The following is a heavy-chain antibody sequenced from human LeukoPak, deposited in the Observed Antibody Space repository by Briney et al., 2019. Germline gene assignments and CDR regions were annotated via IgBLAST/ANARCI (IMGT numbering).Heavy chain of an antibody. Sequence: GGSLRLSCAASGFTFSSYWMHWVRQAPGKGLVWVSRINSDGITTSYTDSVKGRFTISRDNAKNTLYLQMNNLRAEDTAVYYCARDLGRYYDTSDNWFDPWGQGTLVTVSS. CDR2: INSDGITT. CDR1: GFTFSSYW. CDR3: ARDLGRYYDTSDNWFDP. D-gene: IGHD3-22*01. V-gene: IGHV3-74*01. J-gene: IGHJ5*02.